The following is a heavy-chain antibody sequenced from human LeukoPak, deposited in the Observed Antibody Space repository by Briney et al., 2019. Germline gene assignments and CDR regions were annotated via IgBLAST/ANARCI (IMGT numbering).Heavy chain of an antibody. CDR2: IYYSGST. D-gene: IGHD1-26*01. Sequence: PSETLSLTCTVSGGSVSSGSYYWSWIRQPPGKGLEWIGYIYYSGSTNYNPSLKSRVTISVDTSKNQFSLKLSSVTAADTAVYYCARARRYRGIGSIDYWGQGTLVPVSS. CDR1: GGSVSSGSYY. V-gene: IGHV4-61*01. CDR3: ARARRYRGIGSIDY. J-gene: IGHJ4*02.